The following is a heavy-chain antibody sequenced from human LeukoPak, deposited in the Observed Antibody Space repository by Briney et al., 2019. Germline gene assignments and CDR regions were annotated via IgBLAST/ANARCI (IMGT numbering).Heavy chain of an antibody. Sequence: SETLSLTCTVSGYSISSGYYWGWIRQPPGKGLEWIGSIYHSGSTYYNPSLKSRVTISVDTSKNQFSLKLSSVTAADTAVYYCARVARLNYDPLVNDYWGQGTLVTVSS. J-gene: IGHJ4*02. CDR2: IYHSGST. CDR3: ARVARLNYDPLVNDY. D-gene: IGHD1-7*01. V-gene: IGHV4-38-2*02. CDR1: GYSISSGYY.